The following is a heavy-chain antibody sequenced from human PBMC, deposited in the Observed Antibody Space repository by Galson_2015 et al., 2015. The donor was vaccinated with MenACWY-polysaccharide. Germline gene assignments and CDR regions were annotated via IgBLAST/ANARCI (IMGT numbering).Heavy chain of an antibody. CDR2: ISDSGSRT. CDR3: ATEMIGVAEPDVFEI. Sequence: SLRLSCAASGFTFSTYPMSWARQAPGKGLEWVSRISDSGSRTFYADSVKGRFTISRDNSKNTLYLQMNSLRTEDTAVYYCATEMIGVAEPDVFEIWGRGTMVAVSS. V-gene: IGHV3-23*01. J-gene: IGHJ3*02. D-gene: IGHD3-3*01. CDR1: GFTFSTYP.